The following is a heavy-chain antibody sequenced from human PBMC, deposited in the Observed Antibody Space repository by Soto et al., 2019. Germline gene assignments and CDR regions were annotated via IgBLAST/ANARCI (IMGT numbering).Heavy chain of an antibody. J-gene: IGHJ4*02. V-gene: IGHV4-4*02. Sequence: QVQLQESGPGLVKPSGTLSLTCAVSGGSINNTYWWPWVRQSPGKGLEWIGEIYHTGTTNYNPSLDSRVSISVDKAKNQFSLKVTSVTAADTAVYYCATSSGWHRKAYYWGQGTLVTVSS. D-gene: IGHD6-19*01. CDR1: GGSINNTYW. CDR2: IYHTGTT. CDR3: ATSSGWHRKAYY.